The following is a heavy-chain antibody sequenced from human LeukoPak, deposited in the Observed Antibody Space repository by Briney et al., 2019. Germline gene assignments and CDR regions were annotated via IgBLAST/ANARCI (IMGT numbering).Heavy chain of an antibody. CDR3: ARDLWYCGGDCP. D-gene: IGHD2-21*02. CDR2: IHYTGST. V-gene: IGHV4-59*01. J-gene: IGHJ5*02. CDR1: GGSISSYY. Sequence: PSETLSLTCTVSGGSISSYYWSWIRQSPGKGLECIGYIHYTGSTNYNPSLKSRVTISVDTSKNQFSLKLSSVTAADTAVYYCARDLWYCGGDCPWGQGTLVTVSS.